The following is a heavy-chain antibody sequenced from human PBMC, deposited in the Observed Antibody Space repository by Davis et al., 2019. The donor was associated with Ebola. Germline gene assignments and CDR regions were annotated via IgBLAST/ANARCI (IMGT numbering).Heavy chain of an antibody. CDR1: GYTFTDYY. J-gene: IGHJ3*02. CDR3: ARDHPGPQTLDI. V-gene: IGHV1-2*02. Sequence: ASVKVSCKTSGYTFTDYYILWMRQAPGQGLEWMGWTHPNGAATKYAQKFQGRVTMTRDRSISTAYMELSSLTHDDTAVYYWARDHPGPQTLDIWGQGTVITVSS. CDR2: THPNGAAT. D-gene: IGHD4-23*01.